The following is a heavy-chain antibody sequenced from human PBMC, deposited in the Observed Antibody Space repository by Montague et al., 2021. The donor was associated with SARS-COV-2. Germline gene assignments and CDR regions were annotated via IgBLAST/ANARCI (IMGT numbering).Heavy chain of an antibody. CDR2: ISYDGDNK. Sequence: RSLSFAASGFTFSSYAMHWVRQAPGKGLEWVAVISYDGDNKHYADSVKGRVTISRDNSKNTLYLQMNSLRADDTAVYYCARVRVGATDYNYYYGLDVWGQGTTVTVSS. CDR3: ARVRVGATDYNYYYGLDV. J-gene: IGHJ6*02. D-gene: IGHD1-26*01. CDR1: GFTFSSYA. V-gene: IGHV3-30-3*01.